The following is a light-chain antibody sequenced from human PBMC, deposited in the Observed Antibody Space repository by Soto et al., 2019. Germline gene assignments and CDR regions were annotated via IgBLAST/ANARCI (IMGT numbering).Light chain of an antibody. CDR2: GNS. Sequence: QSVLTQPPSVSGAPGQRVTISCTGSSSNIGAGYDVHWYQQLPGTAPKLLIYGNSNRPSGVPDRFFGSESGTSASLAITGLQAEDEADYFCQSYDSSLSSSVFGGGTKLTVL. CDR1: SSNIGAGYD. J-gene: IGLJ2*01. V-gene: IGLV1-40*01. CDR3: QSYDSSLSSSV.